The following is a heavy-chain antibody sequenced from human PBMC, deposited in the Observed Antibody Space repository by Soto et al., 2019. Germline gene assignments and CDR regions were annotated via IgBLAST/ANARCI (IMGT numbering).Heavy chain of an antibody. CDR1: GGSFSGYY. Sequence: QVRLQQWGTGLLKSSETLSLTCAVYGGSFSGYYWSWLRQPPGKGLEWIGEINHSGSPNYNPSLKSRVTISVDTSKNQFSLKMTSVTAADTAVYYCATANWSHHYFDPWGQGTLVTLSS. CDR2: INHSGSP. V-gene: IGHV4-34*01. CDR3: ATANWSHHYFDP. J-gene: IGHJ5*02. D-gene: IGHD1-1*01.